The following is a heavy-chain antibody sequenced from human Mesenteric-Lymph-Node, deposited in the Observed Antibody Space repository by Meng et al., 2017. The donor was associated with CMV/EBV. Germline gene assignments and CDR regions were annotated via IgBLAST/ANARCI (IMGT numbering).Heavy chain of an antibody. V-gene: IGHV1-69*02. CDR3: AGGIAAAGSRWFDP. CDR2: IIPILGIA. J-gene: IGHJ5*02. Sequence: QVQLVQSGVEVKKPGSSVKVTSKAYCGTCSSYTISWVRHAPGQWLELMGRIIPILGIAKYAQKFQGRVTIIAEKCTSTAYRELSSLRSEDRAVYYCAGGIAAAGSRWFDPWGQGTLVTVSS. CDR1: CGTCSSYT. D-gene: IGHD6-13*01.